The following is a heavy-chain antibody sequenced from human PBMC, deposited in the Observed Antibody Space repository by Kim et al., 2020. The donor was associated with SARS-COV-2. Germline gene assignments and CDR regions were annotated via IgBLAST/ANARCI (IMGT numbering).Heavy chain of an antibody. CDR3: ARHAAAAGTITREYYFDY. CDR2: IYPGDSDT. J-gene: IGHJ4*02. Sequence: GESLKISCKGSGYSFTSYWIGWVRQMPGKGLEWMGIIYPGDSDTRYSPSFQGQVTISADKSISTAYLQWSSLKASDTAMYYCARHAAAAGTITREYYFDYWGQGTLVTVSS. D-gene: IGHD6-13*01. CDR1: GYSFTSYW. V-gene: IGHV5-51*01.